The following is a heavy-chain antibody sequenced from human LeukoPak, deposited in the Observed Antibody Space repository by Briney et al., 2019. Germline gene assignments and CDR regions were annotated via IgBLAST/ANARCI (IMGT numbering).Heavy chain of an antibody. D-gene: IGHD6-13*01. CDR3: ARGNIAAAGIHY. CDR1: GFTFSSYW. CDR2: INGDGSST. J-gene: IGHJ4*02. Sequence: GGSLRLSCAASGFTFSSYWMHWVRQAPGKGLVWVSRINGDGSSTTYVDSVMGRFAISRDNAKNTLYLQMNSVRAEDTAVYYCARGNIAAAGIHYWGQGTLVIVSS. V-gene: IGHV3-74*01.